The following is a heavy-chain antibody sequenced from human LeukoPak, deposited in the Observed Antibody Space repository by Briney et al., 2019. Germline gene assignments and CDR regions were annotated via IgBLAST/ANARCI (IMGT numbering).Heavy chain of an antibody. Sequence: ASVKVSCKASGYTFTGYYMHWVRQAPGQGLEWMGCINPNSGGTNYAQKFQGRVTMTRDTSISTAYMELSRLRSDDTAVYYCARVPHAYCGGDCYSDDYWGQGTLVTVSS. D-gene: IGHD2-21*02. CDR1: GYTFTGYY. CDR3: ARVPHAYCGGDCYSDDY. J-gene: IGHJ4*02. V-gene: IGHV1-2*02. CDR2: INPNSGGT.